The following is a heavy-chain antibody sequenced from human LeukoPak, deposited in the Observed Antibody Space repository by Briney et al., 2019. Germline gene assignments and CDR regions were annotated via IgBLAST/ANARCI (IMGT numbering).Heavy chain of an antibody. Sequence: GASVKVSCKASGGTFSSYAISWVRQAPGQGLEWMGGIIPIFGTANYAQKFQGRVTITRDTSASTAYMELSSLRSEDTAVYYCAREYVQLWLPPYGMDVWGQGTTVTVSS. V-gene: IGHV1-69*05. CDR3: AREYVQLWLPPYGMDV. D-gene: IGHD5-18*01. CDR1: GGTFSSYA. CDR2: IIPIFGTA. J-gene: IGHJ6*02.